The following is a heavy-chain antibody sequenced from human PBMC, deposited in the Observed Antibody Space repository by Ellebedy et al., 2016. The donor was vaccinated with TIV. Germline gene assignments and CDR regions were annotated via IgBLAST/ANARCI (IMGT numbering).Heavy chain of an antibody. CDR1: GFTFSNYW. V-gene: IGHV3-7*01. CDR3: ARDQWLGRAYYFDY. D-gene: IGHD6-19*01. J-gene: IGHJ4*02. Sequence: GGSLRLSCEASGFTFSNYWMTWVRQAPGKGLEWVANVKQDGSEENYVDSVKGRFSICRDNTKNSLYVQMNSLRPEDTAVYYCARDQWLGRAYYFDYWGRGTLVTVSS. CDR2: VKQDGSEE.